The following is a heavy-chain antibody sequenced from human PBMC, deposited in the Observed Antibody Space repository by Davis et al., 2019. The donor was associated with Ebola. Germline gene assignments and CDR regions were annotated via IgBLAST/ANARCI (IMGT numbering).Heavy chain of an antibody. J-gene: IGHJ6*03. CDR3: ARDRATVIGLYYYYYMDV. CDR1: GFTVSSNY. V-gene: IGHV3-53*01. D-gene: IGHD4-17*01. Sequence: GGSLRLSCAASGFTVSSNYMSWVRQAPGKGLEWVSVIYSGGSTYYADSVKGRFTISGDNSKNTLYLQMNSLRAEDTAVYYCARDRATVIGLYYYYYMDVWGKGTTVTVSS. CDR2: IYSGGST.